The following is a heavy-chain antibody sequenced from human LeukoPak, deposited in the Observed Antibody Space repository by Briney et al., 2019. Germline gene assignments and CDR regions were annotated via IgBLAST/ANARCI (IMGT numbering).Heavy chain of an antibody. J-gene: IGHJ4*02. CDR1: GFTFGDYA. CDR3: TRDQTPYY. V-gene: IGHV3-49*04. Sequence: GRSLRLSCTASGFTFGDYAMTWVRQAPGKGLEWVGFIASETYGGTAEYAASVKGRFIISRDDSKSIAYLQMNSLKTEDTAVYYCTRDQTPYYWGQGTLVTVSS. CDR2: IASETYGGTA.